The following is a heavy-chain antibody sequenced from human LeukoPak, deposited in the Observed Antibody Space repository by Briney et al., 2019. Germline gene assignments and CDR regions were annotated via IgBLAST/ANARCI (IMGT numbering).Heavy chain of an antibody. V-gene: IGHV3-74*03. CDR2: ISGDGTIK. CDR3: SRSQFDY. CDR1: GFPFSSYW. J-gene: IGHJ4*02. Sequence: GGSLRLSCEPSGFPFSSYWMLWVRQAPGKGLVWVSRISGDGTIKTYADFVRGRFTISRDNTKNILYLQMNSLKVEDTTIYFCSRSQFDYWGQGVLVTVSS.